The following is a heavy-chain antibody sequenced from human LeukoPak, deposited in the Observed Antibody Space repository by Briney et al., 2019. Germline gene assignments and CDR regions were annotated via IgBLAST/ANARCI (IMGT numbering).Heavy chain of an antibody. CDR3: AKHGCSSASCYT. CDR1: GFTFSSYW. D-gene: IGHD2-15*01. Sequence: GGSLRLSCAASGFTFSSYWMHWVRQAPGKGLVWVSRIKSDGSTNYADSVKGRFTVSRDNSKNMLFLQMNSLRVEDTAIYYCAKHGCSSASCYTWGQGTLVTVSS. J-gene: IGHJ5*02. V-gene: IGHV3-74*01. CDR2: IKSDGST.